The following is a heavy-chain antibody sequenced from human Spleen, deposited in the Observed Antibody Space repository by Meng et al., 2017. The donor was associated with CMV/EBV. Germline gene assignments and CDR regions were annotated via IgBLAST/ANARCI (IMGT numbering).Heavy chain of an antibody. V-gene: IGHV3-48*01. D-gene: IGHD4-17*01. CDR3: ARDPNGDYLGAFDM. CDR1: GFTFSSYS. J-gene: IGHJ3*02. Sequence: GESLKISCAASGFTFSSYSMNWVRQAPGKGLEWVSYISSSSSTIYSADSVKGRFAISRDNSKNTLFLQMNSLRVEDTAVYYCARDPNGDYLGAFDMWGQGTMVTVSS. CDR2: ISSSSSTI.